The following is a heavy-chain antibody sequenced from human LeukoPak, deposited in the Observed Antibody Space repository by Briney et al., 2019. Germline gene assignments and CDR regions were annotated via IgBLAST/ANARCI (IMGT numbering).Heavy chain of an antibody. J-gene: IGHJ4*02. CDR2: IYYSGST. V-gene: IGHV4-39*01. D-gene: IGHD6-13*01. Sequence: PSETLSLTCTVSGGSISSSSYYWGWIRQPPGKGPEWIGSIYYSGSTYYNLSLKSRVTISVDTSKNQFSLKLSSVTAADTAVYYCARVGGYSSNWYVDYWGQGTLVTVPS. CDR1: GGSISSSSYY. CDR3: ARVGGYSSNWYVDY.